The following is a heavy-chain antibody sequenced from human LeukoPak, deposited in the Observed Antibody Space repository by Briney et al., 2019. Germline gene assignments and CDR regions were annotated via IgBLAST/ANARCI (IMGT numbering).Heavy chain of an antibody. Sequence: GGSLRLSCAASGFTLSSYGMHWVRQAPGKGLEWVAVISYDGSNKYYADSVKGRFTISRDNSKNTLYLQMNSLRAEDTAVYYCANLYGASAFDIWGQGTMVTVSS. V-gene: IGHV3-30*18. CDR2: ISYDGSNK. D-gene: IGHD3-16*01. CDR1: GFTLSSYG. J-gene: IGHJ3*02. CDR3: ANLYGASAFDI.